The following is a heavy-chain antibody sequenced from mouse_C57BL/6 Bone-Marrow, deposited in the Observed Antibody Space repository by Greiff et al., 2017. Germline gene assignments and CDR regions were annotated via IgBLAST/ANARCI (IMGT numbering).Heavy chain of an antibody. CDR1: GYTFTDYE. V-gene: IGHV1-15*01. J-gene: IGHJ2*01. CDR3: TRLIYDGYWYYFDY. Sequence: VKLMESGAELVRPGASVTLSCKASGYTFTDYEMHWVKQTPVHGLEWIGAIDPETGGTAYNQKFKGKAILTADKSSSTAYMELRSLTSEDSAVYYCTRLIYDGYWYYFDYWGQGTTLTVSS. D-gene: IGHD2-3*01. CDR2: IDPETGGT.